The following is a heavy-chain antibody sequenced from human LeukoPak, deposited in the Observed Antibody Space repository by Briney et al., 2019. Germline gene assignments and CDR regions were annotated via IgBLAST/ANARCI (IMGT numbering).Heavy chain of an antibody. Sequence: GGSLRLSCAASGLKFSSYWMSWVRQAPGKGLEWVANIKQEGSEKYYVDSVKRRFTISRDNANNSLYLQMNSLRAEDTAVYYCARVNSESSLYRPFDSWGQGTLVTVSS. CDR1: GLKFSSYW. D-gene: IGHD3-22*01. CDR2: IKQEGSEK. CDR3: ARVNSESSLYRPFDS. V-gene: IGHV3-7*01. J-gene: IGHJ4*02.